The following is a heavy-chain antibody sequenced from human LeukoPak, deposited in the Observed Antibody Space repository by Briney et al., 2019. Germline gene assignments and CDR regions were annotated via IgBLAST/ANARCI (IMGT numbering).Heavy chain of an antibody. CDR3: AELGITMIGGV. D-gene: IGHD3-10*02. Sequence: GGSLRLSCAASGFTFSSYAMSWVRQAPGKGLEWVSYISSSGSNIYYADSVKGRFTISRDNAKNSLYLQMNSLRAEDTAVYYCAELGITMIGGVWGKGTTVTISS. CDR1: GFTFSSYA. CDR2: ISSSGSNI. V-gene: IGHV3-48*03. J-gene: IGHJ6*04.